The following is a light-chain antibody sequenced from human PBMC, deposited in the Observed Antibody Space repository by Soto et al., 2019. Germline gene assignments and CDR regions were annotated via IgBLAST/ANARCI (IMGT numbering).Light chain of an antibody. CDR3: QQYKNYSYS. J-gene: IGKJ2*03. CDR1: QDISNY. CDR2: DAS. Sequence: DIQMTQSPSSLSASVGDRVTITCQASQDISNYLNWYQQKPGKAPKLLIYDASNLETGVPSRFSGSGFGTEFTLSITSLQPDDFATYYCQQYKNYSYSFGQGTKLEIK. V-gene: IGKV1-33*01.